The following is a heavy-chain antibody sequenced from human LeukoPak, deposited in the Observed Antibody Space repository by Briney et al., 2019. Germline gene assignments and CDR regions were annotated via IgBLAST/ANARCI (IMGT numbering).Heavy chain of an antibody. CDR3: ARQQSGNWNDVGLDY. J-gene: IGHJ4*02. Sequence: SETLSLTCTVSGNSISGYYLNWIRQPPGKGLEWIGYVYYSGNTNYNPSLKGRVTISVDTSKNQFSLKLSSVIAADTAVYYCARQQSGNWNDVGLDYWGRGTLVTVSS. CDR1: GNSISGYY. CDR2: VYYSGNT. D-gene: IGHD1-1*01. V-gene: IGHV4-59*08.